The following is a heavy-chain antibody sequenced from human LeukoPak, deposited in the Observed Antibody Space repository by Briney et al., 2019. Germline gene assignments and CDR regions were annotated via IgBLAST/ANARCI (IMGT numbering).Heavy chain of an antibody. V-gene: IGHV1-69*13. CDR2: IIPIFGTA. J-gene: IGHJ5*02. Sequence: ASVKVSCKASGGTFSSYAISWVRQAPGQGLEWMGGIIPIFGTANYAQKFQGRVTITADESTITAYMELSSLRSEDTAVYYCARVVTMVRGARPSGWFDPWGQGTLVTVSS. CDR1: GGTFSSYA. CDR3: ARVVTMVRGARPSGWFDP. D-gene: IGHD3-10*01.